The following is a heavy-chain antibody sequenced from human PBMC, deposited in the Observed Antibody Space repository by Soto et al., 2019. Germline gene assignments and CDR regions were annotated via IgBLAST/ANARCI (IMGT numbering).Heavy chain of an antibody. D-gene: IGHD3-3*01. J-gene: IGHJ6*03. CDR2: ISSSSSYI. V-gene: IGHV3-21*01. CDR1: GFTFSSYS. Sequence: EVQLVESGGGLVQPGGSLRLSCAASGFTFSSYSMNWVRQAPGKGLEWVSSISSSSSYIYYADSVKGRFTISRDNAKNSLYLQMNSLRAEDTAVYYCARVTSITIFGVAPYYMDVWGKGTTVTVSS. CDR3: ARVTSITIFGVAPYYMDV.